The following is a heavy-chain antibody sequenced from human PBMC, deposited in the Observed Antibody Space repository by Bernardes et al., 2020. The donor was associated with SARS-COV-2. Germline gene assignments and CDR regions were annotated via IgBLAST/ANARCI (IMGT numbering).Heavy chain of an antibody. Sequence: GGSLRLSCAASGFTFSDHGMHWVRQAPGKGLEWVALISYDESDKNYADSVRGRFTISRVNSKNTLFLQMNSLRVEDTAMYYCANDIFTGAYGMDVWGQGTTITVSS. J-gene: IGHJ6*02. D-gene: IGHD3-9*01. CDR1: GFTFSDHG. CDR3: ANDIFTGAYGMDV. V-gene: IGHV3-30*18. CDR2: ISYDESDK.